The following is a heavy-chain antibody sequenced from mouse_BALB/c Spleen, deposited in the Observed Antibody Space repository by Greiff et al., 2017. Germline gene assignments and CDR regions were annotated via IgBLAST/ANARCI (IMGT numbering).Heavy chain of an antibody. CDR3: ARGEGIYYAMDY. J-gene: IGHJ4*01. CDR2: ISSGGST. Sequence: EVKLVESGGGLVKPGGSLKLSCAASGFTFSSYAMSWVRQTPEKRLEWVASISSGGSTYYPDSVKGRFTISRDNARNILYLQMSSLRSEDTAMYYCARGEGIYYAMDYWGQGTSVTVSS. V-gene: IGHV5-6-5*01. CDR1: GFTFSSYA.